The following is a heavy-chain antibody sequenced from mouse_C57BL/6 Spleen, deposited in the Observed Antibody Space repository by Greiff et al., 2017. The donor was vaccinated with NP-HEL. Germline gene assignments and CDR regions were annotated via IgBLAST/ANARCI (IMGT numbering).Heavy chain of an antibody. CDR2: IYPGDGDT. D-gene: IGHD1-1*01. J-gene: IGHJ2*01. Sequence: VKLMESGPELVKPGASVKISCKASGYAFSSSWMNWVKQRPGKGLEWIGRIYPGDGDTNYNGKFKGKATLTADKSSSTAYMQLSSLTSEDSAVYFCAEGNYYGSTGLDYWGQGTTLTVSS. CDR3: AEGNYYGSTGLDY. CDR1: GYAFSSSW. V-gene: IGHV1-82*01.